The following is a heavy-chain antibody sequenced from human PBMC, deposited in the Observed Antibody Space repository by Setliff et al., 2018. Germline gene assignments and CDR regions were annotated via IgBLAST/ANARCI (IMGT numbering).Heavy chain of an antibody. D-gene: IGHD3-22*01. J-gene: IGHJ6*04. Sequence: PSETLSLTCTVSGGSISSYYWSWIRQPPGKGLEWIGNIYYSGSTSYSPYLMSRVTISVDTSKNQFSLKLSSVPAADTAVYYCARLGVDESSGYYYPGGYMDVWGKGTTVTVSS. CDR1: GGSISSYY. V-gene: IGHV4-59*08. CDR3: ARLGVDESSGYYYPGGYMDV. CDR2: IYYSGST.